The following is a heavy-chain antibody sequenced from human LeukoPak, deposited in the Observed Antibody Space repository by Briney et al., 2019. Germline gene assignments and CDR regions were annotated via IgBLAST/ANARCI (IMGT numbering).Heavy chain of an antibody. V-gene: IGHV3-48*04. CDR3: AKVFTPSAYVDIVLVPAALSDAFDI. CDR2: ISSSSSTI. CDR1: GFTFSSYS. D-gene: IGHD2-2*01. J-gene: IGHJ3*02. Sequence: GGSLRLSCAASGFTFSSYSMNWVRQAPGKGLEWVSYISSSSSTIYYADSVKGRFTISRDNAKNSLYLQMNSLRAEDTAIYYCAKVFTPSAYVDIVLVPAALSDAFDIWGQGTMVTVSS.